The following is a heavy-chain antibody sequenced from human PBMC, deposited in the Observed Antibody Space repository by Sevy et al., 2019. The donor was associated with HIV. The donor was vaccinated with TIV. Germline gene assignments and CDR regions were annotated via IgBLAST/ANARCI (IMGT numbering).Heavy chain of an antibody. CDR3: AGENAWGRGYS. CDR2: IYYNGHI. Sequence: SETLSLTCTVSGGSITSLYWNWIRQPPGKGLEWIANIYYNGHINYNPSLKSRLTSSLDTSTNQFSLRLSSVTAADTAMYYCAGENAWGRGYSWGQGTLVTVSS. CDR1: GGSITSLY. J-gene: IGHJ4*02. D-gene: IGHD1-26*01. V-gene: IGHV4-59*11.